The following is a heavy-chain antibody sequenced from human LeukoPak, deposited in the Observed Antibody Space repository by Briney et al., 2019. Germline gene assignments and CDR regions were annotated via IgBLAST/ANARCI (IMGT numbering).Heavy chain of an antibody. D-gene: IGHD3-22*01. CDR1: EFSVGSNY. J-gene: IGHJ4*02. CDR2: ISYDGSNK. Sequence: GGSLRLSCAASEFSVGSNYMHWVRQAPGKGLEWVAVISYDGSNKYYADSVKGRFTISRDNSKNTLYLQMNSLRAEDTAVYYCAKDLKDAWLSDYWGQGTLVTVSS. CDR3: AKDLKDAWLSDY. V-gene: IGHV3-30*18.